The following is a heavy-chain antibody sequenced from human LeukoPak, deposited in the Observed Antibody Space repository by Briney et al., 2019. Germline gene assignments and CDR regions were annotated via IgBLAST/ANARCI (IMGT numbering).Heavy chain of an antibody. CDR3: ARALNALPGTYYFDY. D-gene: IGHD2-15*01. CDR1: GASINSHY. V-gene: IGHV4-4*07. CDR2: IYISGST. Sequence: SETLSLTCTVSGASINSHYWSCIRQPAGKGLEWIGRIYISGSTNYNSSLQSRVTMSVDTSKNQFSLKLTSVTAADTAVYYSARALNALPGTYYFDYWGQGTLVTVSS. J-gene: IGHJ4*02.